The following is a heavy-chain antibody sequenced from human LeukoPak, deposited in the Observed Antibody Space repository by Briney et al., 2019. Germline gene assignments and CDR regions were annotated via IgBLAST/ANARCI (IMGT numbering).Heavy chain of an antibody. D-gene: IGHD3-3*01. CDR1: GGSISSYY. J-gene: IGHJ4*02. CDR2: IYYSGST. V-gene: IGHV4-59*01. CDR3: ARVGLSPVLRFLEWALDY. Sequence: SETLSLTCTVSGGSISSYYWSWIRQPPGKGLEWIGYIYYSGSTNYNPSLKSRVTLSVDTSKNQFSLKLSSVTAADTAVYYCARVGLSPVLRFLEWALDYWGQGTLVTVSS.